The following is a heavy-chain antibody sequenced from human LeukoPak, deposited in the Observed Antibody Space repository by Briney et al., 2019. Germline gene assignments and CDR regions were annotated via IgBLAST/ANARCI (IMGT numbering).Heavy chain of an antibody. CDR3: ARDRPYGGRGDFDF. J-gene: IGHJ4*02. CDR1: GFTFSSYN. V-gene: IGHV3-21*01. CDR2: ISSSSDYI. D-gene: IGHD4/OR15-4a*01. Sequence: GGSLRLSCAASGFTFSSYNMNWVRQAPGKGLEWVSSISSSSDYIYYADSVKGRFTISRDNAKNSLYLQMNSLRAEDTAVYYCARDRPYGGRGDFDFWGQGTLVTVSS.